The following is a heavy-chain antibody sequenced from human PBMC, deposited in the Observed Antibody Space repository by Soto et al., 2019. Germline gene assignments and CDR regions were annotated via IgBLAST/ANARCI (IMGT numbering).Heavy chain of an antibody. D-gene: IGHD3-22*01. V-gene: IGHV5-51*01. CDR3: ARALNPYYYDSSGYPGE. Sequence: PGESLKISCKGSGYSFTSYWIGWVRQMPGKGLEWMGIIYPGDSDTRYSPSFQGQVTISADKSISTAYLQWSSLKASDTAMYYCARALNPYYYDSSGYPGEWGQGTLVTVSS. J-gene: IGHJ4*02. CDR2: IYPGDSDT. CDR1: GYSFTSYW.